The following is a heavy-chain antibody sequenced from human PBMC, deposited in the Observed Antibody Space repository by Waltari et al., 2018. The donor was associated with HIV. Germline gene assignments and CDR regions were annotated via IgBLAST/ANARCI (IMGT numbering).Heavy chain of an antibody. CDR3: ARDHGGGTSYYYGMDV. CDR1: GGTFSRYA. Sequence: QVQLVQSGAEVKRPGSSVKVSCKASGGTFSRYAISWVRKAPGQGLEWMGGIIPIFGTANYAQKFQGRVTITADESTSTAYMELSSLRSEDTAVYYCARDHGGGTSYYYGMDVWGQGTTVTVSS. D-gene: IGHD2-15*01. CDR2: IIPIFGTA. J-gene: IGHJ6*02. V-gene: IGHV1-69*01.